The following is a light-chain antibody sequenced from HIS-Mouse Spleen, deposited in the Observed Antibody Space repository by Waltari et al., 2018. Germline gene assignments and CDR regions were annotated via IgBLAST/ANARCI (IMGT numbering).Light chain of an antibody. V-gene: IGKV3-11*01. CDR1: QSVSSY. CDR2: DAS. CDR3: QQRSNWPPA. J-gene: IGKJ2*01. Sequence: EIVLTQSPATLSLSPGESATLSCRASQSVSSYLAWYQQKPGQAPRLPIYDASNRATGIPARFSGSGSGTDFTLTISSLEPEDFAVYYCQQRSNWPPAFGQGTKLEIK.